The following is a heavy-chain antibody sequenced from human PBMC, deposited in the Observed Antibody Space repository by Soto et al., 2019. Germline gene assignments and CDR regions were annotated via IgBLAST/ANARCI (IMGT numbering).Heavy chain of an antibody. D-gene: IGHD2-15*01. CDR3: PRIRDEDCSGGSFYYYSDY. J-gene: IGHJ4*02. V-gene: IGHV2-26*01. CDR1: GFSLSNASLS. CDR2: MFSNDEK. Sequence: QVTLKESGPVLVKPTETLTLTCTVSGFSLSNASLSVSWIRQPPGTALEWLAHMFSNDEKFYSTSLKSRLTNSKDTSKCQVVLTMTNMDPVETATSYCPRIRDEDCSGGSFYYYSDYWGQGTLVTVSS.